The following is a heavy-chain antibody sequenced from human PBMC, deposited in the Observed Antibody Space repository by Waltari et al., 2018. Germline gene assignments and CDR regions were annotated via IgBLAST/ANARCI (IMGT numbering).Heavy chain of an antibody. CDR2: GDPRDSET. D-gene: IGHD2-8*01. Sequence: EVHLVQSGAEVKKPGESLKISCKGSGYSFTNYWINWVRQMPGKGLEWMGRGDPRDSETNYSPSFQGNVTISADKSTNTAYLQWSTLKASDTAMYYCARGVGSPGDFWGQGTLVTVSS. CDR3: ARGVGSPGDF. CDR1: GYSFTNYW. V-gene: IGHV5-10-1*03. J-gene: IGHJ4*02.